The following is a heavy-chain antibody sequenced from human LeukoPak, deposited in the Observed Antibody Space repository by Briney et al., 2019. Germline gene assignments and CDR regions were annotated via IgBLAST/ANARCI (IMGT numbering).Heavy chain of an antibody. Sequence: SETLSLTCTVSGASIRNYYWSWIRQPAGKGLEWIGRTYTRGSTNYNPSLKSRVTMSVDASTNPFSLKLTSVTAADTAIYYCARDSGIAVAGFDYWGRGTLITVSS. CDR1: GASIRNYY. D-gene: IGHD6-19*01. V-gene: IGHV4-4*07. J-gene: IGHJ4*02. CDR3: ARDSGIAVAGFDY. CDR2: TYTRGST.